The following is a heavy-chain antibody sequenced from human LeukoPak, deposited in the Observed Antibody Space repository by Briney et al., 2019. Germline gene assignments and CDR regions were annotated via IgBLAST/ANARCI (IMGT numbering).Heavy chain of an antibody. CDR2: INPDGNEK. V-gene: IGHV3-7*04. CDR3: ARDPDPGTTDY. CDR1: GFTFSYYW. Sequence: GGSLRLSCAASGFTFSYYWMRWVRQAPGKGLEWVANINPDGNEKSYVDSVEGRFTISRDNAKNSLYLQMNSLRDEDTAVYYCARDPDPGTTDYWGQGTLVTVSS. J-gene: IGHJ4*02. D-gene: IGHD6-13*01.